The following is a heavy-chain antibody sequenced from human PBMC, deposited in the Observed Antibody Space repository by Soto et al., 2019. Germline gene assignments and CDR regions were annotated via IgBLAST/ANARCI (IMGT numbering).Heavy chain of an antibody. D-gene: IGHD5-18*01. CDR3: ARGSTAIIRFDP. Sequence: PSETLSLTCTVSGGSISSGGYYWSWIRQHPGKGLEWIGYIYYSGSTYYNPSLKSRVTISVDTSKNQFSLKLSSVTAADTAVYYCARGSTAIIRFDPWGQGTLVTVSS. V-gene: IGHV4-31*03. CDR1: GGSISSGGYY. J-gene: IGHJ5*02. CDR2: IYYSGST.